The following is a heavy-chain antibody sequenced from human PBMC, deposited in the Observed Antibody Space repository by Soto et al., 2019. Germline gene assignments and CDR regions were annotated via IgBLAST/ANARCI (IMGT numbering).Heavy chain of an antibody. V-gene: IGHV4-59*08. CDR1: GGSISSYY. Sequence: SETLSLTCTVSGGSISSYYWSWIRQPPGKGLEWIGYIYYSGSTNYNPSLKSRVTISVDTSKNQFSLKLSSVTAADTAVYYCARRDYYDSSGYYYSNAFDIWGQGTMVTVPS. J-gene: IGHJ3*02. CDR2: IYYSGST. D-gene: IGHD3-22*01. CDR3: ARRDYYDSSGYYYSNAFDI.